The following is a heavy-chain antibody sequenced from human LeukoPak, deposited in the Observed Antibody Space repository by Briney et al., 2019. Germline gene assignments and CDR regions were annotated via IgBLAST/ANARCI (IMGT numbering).Heavy chain of an antibody. Sequence: GGSLRLSCAASGFTFSSYVMNWVRQAPGKGLEWVSGISFSGTTTKYADSVKGRFTISRDNSKNTLYLQMNSLRAEDTAVYYCANTNGLSPELTTPSHYWGQGTLVTVSS. V-gene: IGHV3-23*01. D-gene: IGHD4-11*01. CDR1: GFTFSSYV. CDR2: ISFSGTTT. CDR3: ANTNGLSPELTTPSHY. J-gene: IGHJ4*02.